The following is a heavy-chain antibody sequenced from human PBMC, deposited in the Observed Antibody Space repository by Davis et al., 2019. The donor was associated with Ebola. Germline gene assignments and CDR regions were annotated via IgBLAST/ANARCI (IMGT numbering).Heavy chain of an antibody. D-gene: IGHD3-9*01. V-gene: IGHV3-74*01. Sequence: HTGGSLRLSCAASALTFSTYWMHWVRPVQGKGLVWVSRINVDGSRTNYADPVKGRFTISRDNSKNTLYLQMGSLIVEYTAVYYCTTGPPALVKGESPHFYIWGQGTMVTVSS. CDR3: TTGPPALVKGESPHFYI. CDR2: INVDGSRT. CDR1: ALTFSTYW. J-gene: IGHJ3*02.